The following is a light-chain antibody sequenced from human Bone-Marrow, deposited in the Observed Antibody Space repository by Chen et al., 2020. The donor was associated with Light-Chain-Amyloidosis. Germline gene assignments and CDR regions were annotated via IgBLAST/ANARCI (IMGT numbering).Light chain of an antibody. J-gene: IGLJ2*01. Sequence: SYELTQPPSVSVSPGQTARITCSGDDLPTKYAYWYQQKPGQAPVLVIHRDTERPSGISARFSGSSSGTTDTLTISGVQAEDEADYHCQSADSSGTYEVIFGGGTKLTVL. CDR2: RDT. CDR1: DLPTKY. CDR3: QSADSSGTYEVI. V-gene: IGLV3-25*03.